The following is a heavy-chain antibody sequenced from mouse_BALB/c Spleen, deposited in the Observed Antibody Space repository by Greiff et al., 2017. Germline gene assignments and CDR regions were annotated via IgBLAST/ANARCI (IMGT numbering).Heavy chain of an antibody. CDR3: ARSATVYFDV. Sequence: QVQLQQSGAELVRPGTSVKVSCKASGYAFTNYLIEWVKQRPGQGLEWIGVINPGSGGTNYNEKFKGKATLTADKSSSTAYMQLSSLTSDDSAVYFCARSATVYFDVWGAGTTVTVSS. J-gene: IGHJ1*01. V-gene: IGHV1-54*01. CDR2: INPGSGGT. CDR1: GYAFTNYL. D-gene: IGHD1-1*01.